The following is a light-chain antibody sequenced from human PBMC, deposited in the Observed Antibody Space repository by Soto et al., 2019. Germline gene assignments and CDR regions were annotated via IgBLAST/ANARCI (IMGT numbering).Light chain of an antibody. CDR3: CSYTSSSTHV. J-gene: IGLJ1*01. Sequence: QSVLTQPASVSGSPGQSITISCTGTSSDVGGYNFVSWYQQYPGKVPKLMTFDVNRRPSGVSDRFSGSKSGNTASLTISGLQAEDEGDYYCCSYTSSSTHVFGSGTKLTVL. CDR2: DVN. CDR1: SSDVGGYNF. V-gene: IGLV2-14*03.